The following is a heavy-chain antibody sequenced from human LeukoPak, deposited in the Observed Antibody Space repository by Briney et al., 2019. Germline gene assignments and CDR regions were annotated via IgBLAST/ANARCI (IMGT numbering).Heavy chain of an antibody. J-gene: IGHJ6*03. CDR2: IFVTA. D-gene: IGHD6-13*01. CDR3: ATPRAAASYNYYYSYMDV. V-gene: IGHV1-69*01. Sequence: IFVTAHYAQTFHGRVTITADESTSTAYMELSSLRSEDTAVYYCATPRAAASYNYYYSYMDVWGKGTTVTVSS.